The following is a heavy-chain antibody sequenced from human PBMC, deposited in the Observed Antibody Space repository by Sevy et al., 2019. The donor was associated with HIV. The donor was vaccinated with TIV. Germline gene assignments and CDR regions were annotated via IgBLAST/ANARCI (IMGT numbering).Heavy chain of an antibody. J-gene: IGHJ4*02. Sequence: SETLSLTCTVSGGSISGYYWSWIRQPPGKGLEWIGYIYYSGSTNYNPSLKNRVTMSVDTSKNQFSLKMSSVTAAVTAVYYCARTPVIMITSGGVIALRQFDFWGQGTLVTVSS. CDR3: ARTPVIMITSGGVIALRQFDF. CDR1: GGSISGYY. CDR2: IYYSGST. D-gene: IGHD3-16*02. V-gene: IGHV4-59*01.